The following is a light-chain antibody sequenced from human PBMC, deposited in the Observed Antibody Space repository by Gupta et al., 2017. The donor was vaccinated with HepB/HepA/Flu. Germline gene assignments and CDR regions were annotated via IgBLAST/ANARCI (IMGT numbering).Light chain of an antibody. CDR2: KNI. J-gene: IGLJ2*01. CDR3: SAWDSSLSAQV. Sequence: QVGLTQSPSVSMGLRQTPTLTCNGNSNNVGNQGAAWLQQHQGHPPKLLSYKNINRPTRISEIFSASRSGNTAFLTITGLPPEGEADCYCSAWDSSLSAQVFGGGTKLTVL. V-gene: IGLV10-54*04. CDR1: SNNVGNQG.